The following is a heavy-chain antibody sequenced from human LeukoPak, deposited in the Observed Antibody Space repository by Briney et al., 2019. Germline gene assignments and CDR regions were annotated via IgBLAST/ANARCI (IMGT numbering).Heavy chain of an antibody. CDR1: GYTFTSYG. CDR2: ISAYNGNT. J-gene: IGHJ4*02. V-gene: IGHV1-18*01. CDR3: ARICPREGAKSKSLDY. Sequence: ASVKVSCTASGYTFTSYGISWVRQAPGQGLEWMGWISAYNGNTNYAQKLQGRVTMTTDTSTSTAYMELRSLRSDDTAVYYCARICPREGAKSKSLDYWGQGTLVTVSS.